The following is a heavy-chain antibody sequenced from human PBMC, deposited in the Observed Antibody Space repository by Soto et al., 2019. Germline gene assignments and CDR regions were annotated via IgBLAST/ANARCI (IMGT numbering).Heavy chain of an antibody. J-gene: IGHJ4*02. V-gene: IGHV3-21*01. CDR1: GFTFSSYS. CDR3: ASHAPVGATSLKWGPDY. D-gene: IGHD1-26*01. Sequence: GGSLTLSCAASGFTFSSYSMNWFRQAPGKVLEWVSSISSSSSYIYYADSVKGRFTISRDNAKNSLYLQMNSLRAEDTAVYYCASHAPVGATSLKWGPDYWGQGTLVSVSS. CDR2: ISSSSSYI.